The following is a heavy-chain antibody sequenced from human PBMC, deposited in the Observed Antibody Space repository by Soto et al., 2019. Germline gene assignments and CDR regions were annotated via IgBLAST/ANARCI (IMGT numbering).Heavy chain of an antibody. CDR1: GFTFSSYA. Sequence: GSLRLSCSASGFTFSSYAMHWVRQAPGKGLEYVSAISSNGGSTYYADSVKGRFTISRDNSKNTLYLQMSSLRAEDTAVYYCVKDDNYYDSSPPSFDYWGQGTLVTVSS. V-gene: IGHV3-64D*08. D-gene: IGHD3-22*01. J-gene: IGHJ4*02. CDR3: VKDDNYYDSSPPSFDY. CDR2: ISSNGGST.